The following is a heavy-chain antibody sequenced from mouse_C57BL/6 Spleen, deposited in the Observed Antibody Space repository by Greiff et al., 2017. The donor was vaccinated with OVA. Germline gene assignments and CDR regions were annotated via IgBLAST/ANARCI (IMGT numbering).Heavy chain of an antibody. D-gene: IGHD2-4*01. J-gene: IGHJ3*01. CDR3: ARGKISDYDGTFIAY. CDR1: GYTFTGYW. V-gene: IGHV1-9*01. CDR2: ILPGSGST. Sequence: QVQLKQSGAELMKPGASVKLSCKATGYTFTGYWIEWVKQRPGHGLEWIGEILPGSGSTNYNEKFKGKATFTADTSSNTAYMQLSSLTTEDSAIYYCARGKISDYDGTFIAYWGQGTLVTVSA.